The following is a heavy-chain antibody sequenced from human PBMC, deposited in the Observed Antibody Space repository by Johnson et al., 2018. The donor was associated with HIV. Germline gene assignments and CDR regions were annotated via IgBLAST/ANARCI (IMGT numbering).Heavy chain of an antibody. CDR2: IRSKAYGGTT. CDR3: TRVPYYDSSGYYLRAFDI. D-gene: IGHD3-22*01. V-gene: IGHV3-49*04. CDR1: GFTFADYV. Sequence: MQLVESGGGLVQPGRSLRLSCTASGFTFADYVITWVRQAPGKGLELVGFIRSKAYGGTTEYAASVKGRFTISRDDSKSIGYLQMNSLKTEDTAVDYCTRVPYYDSSGYYLRAFDIWGQGTMVTVSS. J-gene: IGHJ3*02.